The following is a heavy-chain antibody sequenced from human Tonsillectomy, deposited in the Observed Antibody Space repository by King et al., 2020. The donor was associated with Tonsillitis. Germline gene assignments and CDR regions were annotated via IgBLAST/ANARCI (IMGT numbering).Heavy chain of an antibody. Sequence: QLVQSGPEVKKPGESLKISCKGFGYTFTNYWIGWVRQMPGKGLEWMGIIYPGDSDARYSPSFQGQVTIAADKSITTAYLQWSSLKASDTAMYYCASRPDGFDIWGQGTMVTVSS. CDR2: IYPGDSDA. V-gene: IGHV5-51*01. J-gene: IGHJ3*02. CDR1: GYTFTNYW. CDR3: ASRPDGFDI.